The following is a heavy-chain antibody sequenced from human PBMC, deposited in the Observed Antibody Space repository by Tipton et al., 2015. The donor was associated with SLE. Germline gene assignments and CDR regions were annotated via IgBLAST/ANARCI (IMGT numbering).Heavy chain of an antibody. Sequence: GLVKPSETLSLTCTVSGVSISGDYWSWVRQPAGEELEWIGRIYTSGSTSGSTHYNPSLKSRVTMSVDPSKNQFSLKLSSVTAADTALFYCARQRYDFWGGYFPDAFDIWGQGSMVTVSS. CDR1: GVSISGDY. J-gene: IGHJ3*02. D-gene: IGHD3-3*01. V-gene: IGHV4-4*07. CDR3: ARQRYDFWGGYFPDAFDI. CDR2: IYTSGST.